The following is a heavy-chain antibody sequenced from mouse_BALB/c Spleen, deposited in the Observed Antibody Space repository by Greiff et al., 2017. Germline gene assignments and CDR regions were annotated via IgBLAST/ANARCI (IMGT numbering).Heavy chain of an antibody. D-gene: IGHD1-2*01. J-gene: IGHJ4*01. CDR2: IWGGGST. CDR1: GFSLSSYS. V-gene: IGHV2-6-4*01. CDR3: ARKWELKFITTAGYAMDY. Sequence: QVQLKESGPGLVAPSQSLSITCTVSGFSLSSYSVHWVRQPPGKGLEWLGMIWGGGSTDYTSALKSRLSISKDNSKSKVFLKMNSLQTDDTAMYYCARKWELKFITTAGYAMDYWGQGTSVTVSS.